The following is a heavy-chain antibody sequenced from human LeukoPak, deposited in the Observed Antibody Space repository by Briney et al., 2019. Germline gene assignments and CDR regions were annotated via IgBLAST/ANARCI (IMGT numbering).Heavy chain of an antibody. D-gene: IGHD2-15*01. J-gene: IGHJ5*02. CDR3: ARGGVSQNNWFDP. CDR1: GGSISSDGYY. CDR2: IYYSGRT. Sequence: SETLSLTCTVSGGSISSDGYYRNWIRQHPGEGLEWIGYIYYSGRTYYNPSLKSRVTISVDTSKNQFSLKLSSVTAADTAVYYCARGGVSQNNWFDPWGQGTLVTVSS. V-gene: IGHV4-31*03.